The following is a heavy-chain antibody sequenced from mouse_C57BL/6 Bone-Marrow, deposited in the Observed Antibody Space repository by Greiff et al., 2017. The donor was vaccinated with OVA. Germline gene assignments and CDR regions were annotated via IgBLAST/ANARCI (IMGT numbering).Heavy chain of an antibody. D-gene: IGHD2-5*01. J-gene: IGHJ1*03. CDR2: ISYSGST. CDR3: ARKDYSTCWYFDV. Sequence: EVQLKESGPGLAKPSQTLSLTCSVTGYSITSDYWNWIRKFPGHKLEYMGYISYSGSTYYNPSLKSRISITRDTSKNQYYLQLNSVTTEDTATYYCARKDYSTCWYFDVWGTGTTVTGSS. CDR1: GYSITSDY. V-gene: IGHV3-8*01.